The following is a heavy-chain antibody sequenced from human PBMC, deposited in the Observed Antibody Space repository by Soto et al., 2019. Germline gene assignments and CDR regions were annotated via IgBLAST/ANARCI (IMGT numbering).Heavy chain of an antibody. CDR3: ARPTSWFGDIL. Sequence: SETLSLTCTVSGGSISSSYWSWIRQPPGKGLEWIGYIYDSGTTKYNASLESRVTISVDTSKTHFFLRLTSVTAADTAVYYCARPTSWFGDILWGQGTLVTVSS. CDR2: IYDSGTT. CDR1: GGSISSSY. D-gene: IGHD3-10*01. V-gene: IGHV4-59*08. J-gene: IGHJ4*02.